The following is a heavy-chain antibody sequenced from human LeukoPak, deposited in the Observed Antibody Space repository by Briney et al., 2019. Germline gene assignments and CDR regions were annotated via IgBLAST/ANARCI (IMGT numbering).Heavy chain of an antibody. CDR2: IIPIFCTA. J-gene: IGHJ4*02. CDR3: ARGPELERFDY. D-gene: IGHD1-1*01. CDR1: GGTFSSYA. Sequence: SVKVSCKASGGTFSSYAISWVRQAPGQGLEWMGGIIPIFCTANYAQKFQGRVTITTDESTSTAYMELSSLRSEDTAVYYCARGPELERFDYWGQGTLVTVSS. V-gene: IGHV1-69*05.